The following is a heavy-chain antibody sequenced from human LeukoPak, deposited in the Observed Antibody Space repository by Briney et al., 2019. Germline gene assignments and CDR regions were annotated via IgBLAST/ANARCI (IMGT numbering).Heavy chain of an antibody. CDR2: IIPIFCTA. CDR3: ARVPAGGQQPS. J-gene: IGHJ4*02. D-gene: IGHD6-13*01. V-gene: IGHV1-69*01. Sequence: SVNVSCKASGGTFSSYAIRWVRQAPGQGLEWMGGIIPIFCTANYAQKFQGRVTITADESTSTAYMELSSLRSENTAVYYCARVPAGGQQPSWGQRTLVTVSS. CDR1: GGTFSSYA.